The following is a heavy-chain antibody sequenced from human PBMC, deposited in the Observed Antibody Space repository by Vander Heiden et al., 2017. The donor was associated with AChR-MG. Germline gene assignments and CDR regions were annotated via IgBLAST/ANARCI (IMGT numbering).Heavy chain of an antibody. J-gene: IGHJ4*02. Sequence: QVQLVESGGGVVQPGRSLRLSCAASGFTFSSYGMHWVRQAPGKGLEWVAVISYDGSNKYYADSVKGRFTISRDNSKNTLYLQMNSLRAEDTAVYYCAKVPTTVVTRGAYWGQGTLVTVSS. CDR1: GFTFSSYG. CDR2: ISYDGSNK. D-gene: IGHD4-17*01. V-gene: IGHV3-30*18. CDR3: AKVPTTVVTRGAY.